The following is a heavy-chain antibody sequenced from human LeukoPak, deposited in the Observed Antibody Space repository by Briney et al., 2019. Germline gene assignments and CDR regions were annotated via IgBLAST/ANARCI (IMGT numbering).Heavy chain of an antibody. D-gene: IGHD2-15*01. CDR3: ARFASATLDY. J-gene: IGHJ4*02. Sequence: PGGSLKLSCAASRFTFSSYWMSWVRQAPGKGLEWVANINQDGSATYYEDSVRGRFTISRDNAKNLLYLQMNSLRAEDTAVYYCARFASATLDYWGQGTLVTVSA. CDR1: RFTFSSYW. V-gene: IGHV3-7*03. CDR2: INQDGSAT.